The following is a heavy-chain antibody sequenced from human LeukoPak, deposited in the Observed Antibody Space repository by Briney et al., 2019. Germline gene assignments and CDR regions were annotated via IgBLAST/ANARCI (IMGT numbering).Heavy chain of an antibody. D-gene: IGHD4-17*01. CDR3: ASNYHDYGDYVGAFDI. CDR1: GFTFSSYV. CDR2: ISSNGGST. V-gene: IGHV3-64*01. Sequence: GGPLRLSCGASGFTFSSYVMHWVRQAPGEAVEYVSAISSNGGSTYCANSVKGRVTISRDNSKNTLYLQMGSLRAEDMAVYYCASNYHDYGDYVGAFDIWGQGTMVTVSS. J-gene: IGHJ3*02.